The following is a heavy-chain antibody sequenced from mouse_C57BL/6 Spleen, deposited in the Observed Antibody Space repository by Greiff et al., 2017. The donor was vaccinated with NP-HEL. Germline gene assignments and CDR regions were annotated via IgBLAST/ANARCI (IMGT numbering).Heavy chain of an antibody. V-gene: IGHV1-82*01. CDR2: IYPGDGDT. D-gene: IGHD2-4*01. CDR1: GYAFSSSW. CDR3: AKRSFYDYGYAMDY. J-gene: IGHJ4*01. Sequence: QVQLQQSGPELVKPGASVKISCKASGYAFSSSWMNWVKQRPGKGLEWIGRIYPGDGDTNYNGKFKGKATLTADKSSSTAYMQLSSLTSEDSAVYFCAKRSFYDYGYAMDYWGQGTSVTVSS.